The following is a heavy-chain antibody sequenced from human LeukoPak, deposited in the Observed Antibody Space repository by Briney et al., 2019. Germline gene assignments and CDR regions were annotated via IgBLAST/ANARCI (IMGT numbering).Heavy chain of an antibody. V-gene: IGHV3-69-1*01. CDR3: ARVGYSGSYFDY. J-gene: IGHJ4*02. CDR1: GGSTFRKYD. D-gene: IGHD1-26*01. CDR2: MSSDGTT. Sequence: GGPLRLSCAASGGSTFRKYDLTWVRQAPGQGLEWVSLMSSDGTTYYAESVRGRFTISRDNAKNSLYLQMNSLRAEDTAVYYCARVGYSGSYFDYWGQGTLVTVSS.